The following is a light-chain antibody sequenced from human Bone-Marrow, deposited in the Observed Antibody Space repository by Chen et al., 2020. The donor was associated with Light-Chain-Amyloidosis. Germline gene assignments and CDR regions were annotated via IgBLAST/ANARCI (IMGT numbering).Light chain of an antibody. J-gene: IGLJ3*02. Sequence: SYVLTQPSSVSVAPGQTATIACGGNNIGTTSVHWYHQTPGQTPLLVGYDDSDRPSGIPERLSGSNSGNTATLTISRVEAGDEADYYCQVWDRNSDRPVFGGGTKLTVL. V-gene: IGLV3-21*02. CDR2: DDS. CDR3: QVWDRNSDRPV. CDR1: NIGTTS.